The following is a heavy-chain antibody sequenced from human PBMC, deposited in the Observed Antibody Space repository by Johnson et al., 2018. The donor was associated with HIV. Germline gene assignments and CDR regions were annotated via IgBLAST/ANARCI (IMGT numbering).Heavy chain of an antibody. CDR3: ASGHMWSGF. J-gene: IGHJ3*01. D-gene: IGHD3/OR15-3a*01. CDR2: ISYHGGTK. CDR1: GFTFSSYG. Sequence: QEKLVESGGGVVQPGRSLRLSCAASGFTFSSYGMHWVRQAPGKGLEWVAVISYHGGTKYSADSVKGRFSISRDNSENTVYLQMSSLRVEDTAVYYCASGHMWSGFWGQGTMVTVSS. V-gene: IGHV3-30*03.